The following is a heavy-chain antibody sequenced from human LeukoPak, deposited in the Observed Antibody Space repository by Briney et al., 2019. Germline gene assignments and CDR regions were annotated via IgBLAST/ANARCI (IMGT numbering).Heavy chain of an antibody. V-gene: IGHV1-69*02. CDR1: GGTFSSYT. CDR2: IIPILGIA. J-gene: IGHJ6*03. CDR3: ASTYYYGSGSYFPDYYYYMDV. D-gene: IGHD3-10*01. Sequence: GASVKVSCKASGGTFSSYTISWVRQAPGQGLEWMGRIIPILGIANYAQKFQGRVTITADKSTSTAYMELSSLRSEDTAVYYCASTYYYGSGSYFPDYYYYMDVWGKGTTVTVSS.